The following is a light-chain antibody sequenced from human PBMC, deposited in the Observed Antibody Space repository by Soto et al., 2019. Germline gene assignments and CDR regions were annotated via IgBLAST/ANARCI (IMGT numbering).Light chain of an antibody. V-gene: IGKV4-1*01. CDR1: QSVFFNSNNKNY. CDR2: WAS. Sequence: DIVMTQSPDSLAVSLGERATINCKSSQSVFFNSNNKNYLAWYQQKPGQPPKLLIYWASTRESGVPDRFSGSGSGTYFTLTISSPQAEDVSVYYCQQYYNIPPTFGQGTKVEI. J-gene: IGKJ1*01. CDR3: QQYYNIPPT.